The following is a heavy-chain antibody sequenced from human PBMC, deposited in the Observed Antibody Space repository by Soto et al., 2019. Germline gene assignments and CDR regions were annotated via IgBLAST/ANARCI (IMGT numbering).Heavy chain of an antibody. CDR2: IKQDGTEK. CDR1: GFIFRNYA. D-gene: IGHD3-10*01. J-gene: IGHJ4*02. CDR3: ARIHYYYVLGSPFDC. Sequence: GGSLRLSCAASGFIFRNYAMSWVRQAPGKGLEWVVNIKQDGTEKYYVDSVKGRFTVSRDNAKNSLYLQMNSLRAEDTAVYYCARIHYYYVLGSPFDCWGQGILVTVSS. V-gene: IGHV3-7*04.